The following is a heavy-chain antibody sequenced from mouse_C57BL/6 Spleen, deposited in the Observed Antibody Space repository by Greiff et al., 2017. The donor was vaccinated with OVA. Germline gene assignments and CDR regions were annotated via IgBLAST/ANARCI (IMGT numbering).Heavy chain of an antibody. J-gene: IGHJ2*01. V-gene: IGHV1-55*01. CDR1: GYTFTSYW. CDR2: IYPGSGST. Sequence: VQLQQPGAELVKPGASVKMSCKASGYTFTSYWITWVKQRPGQGLEWIGDIYPGSGSTNYNEKFKSKATLTVDTSSSTAYMQLSSLTSEDSAVYYCARLSTTVVGGDYWGQGTTLTVSS. D-gene: IGHD1-1*01. CDR3: ARLSTTVVGGDY.